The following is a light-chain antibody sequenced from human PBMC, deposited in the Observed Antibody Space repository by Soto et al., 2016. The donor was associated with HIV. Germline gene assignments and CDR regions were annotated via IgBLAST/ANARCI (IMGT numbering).Light chain of an antibody. J-gene: IGKJ4*01. CDR2: GAS. Sequence: DIQLTQSPSFLSASVGDRVTITCRASQGISSYLAWFQQKPGKAPKSLIYGASTLQSGSHQSSAAVDLGQISLSPSAACSLKILQLISVQQYKTYPLTFGGRDQGADQT. V-gene: IGKV1-16*02. CDR1: QGISSY. CDR3: QQYKTYPLT.